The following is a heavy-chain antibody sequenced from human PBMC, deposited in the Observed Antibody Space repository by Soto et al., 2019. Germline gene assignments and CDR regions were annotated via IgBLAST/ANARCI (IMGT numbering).Heavy chain of an antibody. Sequence: PGESLKISCAASGFTFSSYAMSWVRQAPGKGLEWVSAISGSGGSTYYADSVKGRFTISRDNSKNTLYLQMNSLRAEDTAVYYCAKRGGSRAALYGYWGQGTLVTVSS. CDR3: AKRGGSRAALYGY. D-gene: IGHD2-15*01. CDR2: ISGSGGST. J-gene: IGHJ4*02. V-gene: IGHV3-23*01. CDR1: GFTFSSYA.